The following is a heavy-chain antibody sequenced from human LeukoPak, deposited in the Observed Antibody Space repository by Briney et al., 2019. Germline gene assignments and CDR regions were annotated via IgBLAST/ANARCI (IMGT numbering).Heavy chain of an antibody. D-gene: IGHD3-9*01. Sequence: GGSLRLSCAVSGFTFSNYWVTWVRQTPGKGLEFVANINQDGSVKNYVGSVKGRFTISRDNAKNSLYLQMNSLRAEDTAVYYCARAGYLKDYCFDYWGQGTLVTVSS. CDR2: INQDGSVK. CDR3: ARAGYLKDYCFDY. J-gene: IGHJ4*02. V-gene: IGHV3-7*04. CDR1: GFTFSNYW.